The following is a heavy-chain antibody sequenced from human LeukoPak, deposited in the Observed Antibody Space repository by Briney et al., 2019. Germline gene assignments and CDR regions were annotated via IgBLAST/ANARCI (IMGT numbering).Heavy chain of an antibody. CDR2: IYYSGST. Sequence: SETLSLTCAVYGGSFSGYYWSWIRQHPGKGLEWIGYIYYSGSTYYNPSLKSRVTISVDTSKNQFSLKLSSVTAADTAVYYCARERFSSSANWFDPWGQGTLVTVSS. D-gene: IGHD6-6*01. V-gene: IGHV4-31*11. CDR1: GGSFSGYY. CDR3: ARERFSSSANWFDP. J-gene: IGHJ5*02.